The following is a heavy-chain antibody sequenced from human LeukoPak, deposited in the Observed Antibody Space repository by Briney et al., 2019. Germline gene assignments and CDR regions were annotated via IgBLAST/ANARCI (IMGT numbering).Heavy chain of an antibody. CDR3: AAVKDGYNEA. CDR2: IYYSGST. J-gene: IGHJ5*02. Sequence: SETLSLTCTVSGGSISSYYWSWIRQPPGKGLEWIGYIYYSGSTNYNPSLKSRATISVDTSKNQFSLKLSSVTAADTAVYYCAAVKDGYNEAWGQGTLVTVSS. CDR1: GGSISSYY. D-gene: IGHD5-24*01. V-gene: IGHV4-59*01.